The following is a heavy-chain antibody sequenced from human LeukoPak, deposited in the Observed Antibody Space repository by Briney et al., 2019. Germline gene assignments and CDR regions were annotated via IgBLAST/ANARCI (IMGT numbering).Heavy chain of an antibody. CDR1: GGSFSGYY. CDR3: ARVSAGTTNFDY. CDR2: INHSGST. D-gene: IGHD1-7*01. J-gene: IGHJ4*02. Sequence: PSETLSLTCAVYGGSFSGYYWSWIRQPPGKGLEWIGEINHSGSTNYNPSLKSRVTISVDRSKNQFSLKLSSVTAADTAVYYCARVSAGTTNFDYGGQGTLVTVSS. V-gene: IGHV4-34*01.